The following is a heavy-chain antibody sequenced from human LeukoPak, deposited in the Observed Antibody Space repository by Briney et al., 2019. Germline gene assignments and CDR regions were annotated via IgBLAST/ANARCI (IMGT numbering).Heavy chain of an antibody. CDR1: GFRFKNYA. CDR2: ISASGGGT. V-gene: IGHV3-23*01. J-gene: IGHJ4*02. CDR3: AKTHSSSWYQFDY. D-gene: IGHD6-13*01. Sequence: GGSLRLSCAASGFRFKNYAMAWVRQPPGKGLEWVSTISASGGGTYYANSVKGRFTVSRDNSKNTLFLQMNSLRAEDTAVYYCAKTHSSSWYQFDYWGQGTLVPVSS.